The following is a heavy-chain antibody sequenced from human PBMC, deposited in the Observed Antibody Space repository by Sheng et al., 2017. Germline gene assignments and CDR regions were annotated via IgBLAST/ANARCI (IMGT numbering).Heavy chain of an antibody. Sequence: QVQLVESGGGLVKPGGSLRLSCAASGFTFSDYYMSWIRQAPGKGLEWVSYISSSSSYTNYADSVKGRFTISRDNAKNSLYLQMNSLRAEDTAVYYCARDLYYDSSGYYYWGQGTLVTVSS. D-gene: IGHD3-22*01. CDR3: ARDLYYDSSGYYY. CDR1: GFTFSDYY. V-gene: IGHV3-11*05. J-gene: IGHJ4*02. CDR2: ISSSSSYT.